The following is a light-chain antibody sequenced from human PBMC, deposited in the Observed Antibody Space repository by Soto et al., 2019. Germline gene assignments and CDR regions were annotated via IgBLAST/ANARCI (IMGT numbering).Light chain of an antibody. J-gene: IGKJ2*01. CDR3: QQYGSSPYT. CDR1: QSVSSNY. CDR2: GAS. V-gene: IGKV3-20*01. Sequence: EIVLTQSPGTLSLSPGERATLSCRASQSVSSNYLAWYQQIPGQAPRLLIYGASSRPTGIPDRFSGSWSGTDFTLTISRLEPEDFAMYYCQQYGSSPYTFGQGTKLEIK.